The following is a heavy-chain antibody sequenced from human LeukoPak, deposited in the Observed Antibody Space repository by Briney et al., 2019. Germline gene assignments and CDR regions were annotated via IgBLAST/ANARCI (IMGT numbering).Heavy chain of an antibody. J-gene: IGHJ4*02. Sequence: GGSLRLSCAASGFTFSAYWMTWVRQAPGKGLEWVANIIEGGDVKYYVDSVKGRFIISRDNTKNSVYLRMTSLRADDTSVYYCARDLLGWELHYFDYWGQGTLVTVSS. CDR2: IIEGGDVK. CDR3: ARDLLGWELHYFDY. V-gene: IGHV3-7*01. CDR1: GFTFSAYW. D-gene: IGHD1-26*01.